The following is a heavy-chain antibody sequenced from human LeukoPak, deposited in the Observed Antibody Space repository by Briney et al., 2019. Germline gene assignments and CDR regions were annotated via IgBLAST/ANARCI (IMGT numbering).Heavy chain of an antibody. D-gene: IGHD3-3*01. CDR3: ARRLYDFWSGYPEDAFDI. V-gene: IGHV4-59*08. Sequence: SETLTLTCTVSGGSISRYDWSWLRQPTGKGLEGLVYNSYSGRTNYNPSLMSRYTISVDRSKNQFSLKLSSVTAADTTVYYCARRLYDFWSGYPEDAFDIWGQGTMVTVSS. CDR2: NSYSGRT. J-gene: IGHJ3*02. CDR1: GGSISRYD.